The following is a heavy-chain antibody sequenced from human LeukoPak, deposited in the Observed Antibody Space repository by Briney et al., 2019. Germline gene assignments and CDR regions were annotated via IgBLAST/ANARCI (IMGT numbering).Heavy chain of an antibody. Sequence: ASVKVSCKASGGTFSSYAINWVRQAPGQGLEWMGWISAYNGNTNYAQKLQGRVTMTTDTSTSTAYMELRSLRSDDTAVYYCARDGQDYGDYFWYFDYWGQGTLVTVSS. J-gene: IGHJ4*02. CDR1: GGTFSSYA. V-gene: IGHV1-18*01. D-gene: IGHD4-17*01. CDR2: ISAYNGNT. CDR3: ARDGQDYGDYFWYFDY.